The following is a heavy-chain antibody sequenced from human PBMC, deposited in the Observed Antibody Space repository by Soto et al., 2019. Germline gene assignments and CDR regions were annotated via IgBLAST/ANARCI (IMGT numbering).Heavy chain of an antibody. D-gene: IGHD3-9*01. V-gene: IGHV1-24*01. CDR2: FDPEDGET. CDR1: GYTLTELS. CDR3: ATSYFDWLTPHDAFDI. Sequence: GASVKVSCKVSGYTLTELSMHWVRQAPGKGLEWMGGFDPEDGETIYAQKFQGRVTMTEDTSTDTAYMELSRLRSEDTAVYYCATSYFDWLTPHDAFDIWGQGTMVTVSS. J-gene: IGHJ3*02.